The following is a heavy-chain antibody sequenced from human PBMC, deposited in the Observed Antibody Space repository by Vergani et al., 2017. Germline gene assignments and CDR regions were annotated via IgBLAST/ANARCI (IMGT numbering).Heavy chain of an antibody. CDR1: GFTFSSYA. D-gene: IGHD1-1*01. Sequence: EVQLVESGGGLVQPGGSLRLSCAASGFTFSSYAMSWVRQAPGKGLEWVSAISGSGGSTYYADSVKGRFTISRDNAKNSLYLQMNSLRAEDTAVYYCARGGRLERRLFDYWGQGTLVTVSS. J-gene: IGHJ4*02. CDR3: ARGGRLERRLFDY. V-gene: IGHV3-23*04. CDR2: ISGSGGST.